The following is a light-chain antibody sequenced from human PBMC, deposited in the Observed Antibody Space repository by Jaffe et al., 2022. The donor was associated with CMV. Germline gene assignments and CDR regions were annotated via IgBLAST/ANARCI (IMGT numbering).Light chain of an antibody. J-gene: IGKJ1*01. CDR1: QSLLHSDAYNY. Sequence: DIVMTQSPLSLPVTPGEPASISCRSSQSLLHSDAYNYLDWYLQKPGQSPQVLIYLGSNRASGVPDRFSGSGSGTDFTLKISRVEAEDVGVYYCMQALQAPRTFGQGTKVEIK. V-gene: IGKV2-28*01. CDR2: LGS. CDR3: MQALQAPRT.